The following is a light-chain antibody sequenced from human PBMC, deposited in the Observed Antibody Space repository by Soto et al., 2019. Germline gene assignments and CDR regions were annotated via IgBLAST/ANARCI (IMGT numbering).Light chain of an antibody. CDR1: QSVDTY. CDR2: DVS. CDR3: QQRSNWAFT. V-gene: IGKV3-11*01. J-gene: IGKJ4*01. Sequence: EIVLTQSPATLSLSPGERATLSCRASQSVDTYLAWYQQKPGQAPRLLIYDVSNRATGIPARFSGRGSGTDFTLTISSLEPEDFAFYYCQQRSNWAFTFGGGTKVEI.